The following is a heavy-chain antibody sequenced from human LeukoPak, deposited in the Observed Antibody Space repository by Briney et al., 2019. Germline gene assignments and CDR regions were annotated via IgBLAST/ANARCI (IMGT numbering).Heavy chain of an antibody. D-gene: IGHD6-13*01. CDR2: IKPDGTTK. V-gene: IGHV3-7*03. Sequence: GGSLRLSCAASGFPFSSYSMTWVRQAPGKGLEWVANIKPDGTTKFYVDSVKGRFTISRDNALNSLYLQMNSLRAEDTAIYHCARSIPYGTTWYGRSDYWGHGTLVTVSS. J-gene: IGHJ4*01. CDR1: GFPFSSYS. CDR3: ARSIPYGTTWYGRSDY.